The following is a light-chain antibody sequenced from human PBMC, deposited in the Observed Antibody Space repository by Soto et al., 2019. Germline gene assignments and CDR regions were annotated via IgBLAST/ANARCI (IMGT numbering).Light chain of an antibody. Sequence: DVVMTQSPLSLPVTPGEPASISCRSSQSLLYSNGYNYLDWYLQKPGQSPQLLIYLGSYRASGVPERFTGSGSGTDFTLNISRVEAEDVGVYYCMQALQTPFTFGPGTKGEIK. V-gene: IGKV2-28*01. J-gene: IGKJ3*01. CDR1: QSLLYSNGYNY. CDR2: LGS. CDR3: MQALQTPFT.